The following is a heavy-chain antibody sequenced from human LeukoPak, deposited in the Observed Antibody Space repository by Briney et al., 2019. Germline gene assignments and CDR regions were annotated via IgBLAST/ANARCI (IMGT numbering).Heavy chain of an antibody. D-gene: IGHD3-22*01. CDR2: IYSGGST. CDR1: GFTFSSYG. CDR3: ARGYYYDSSGLDY. V-gene: IGHV3-53*01. Sequence: GRSLRLSCAASGFTFSSYGMHWVRQAPGKGLEWVSVIYSGGSTYYADSVKGRFTISRDNSKNTLYLQMNSLRAEDTAVYYCARGYYYDSSGLDYWGQGTLVTVSS. J-gene: IGHJ4*02.